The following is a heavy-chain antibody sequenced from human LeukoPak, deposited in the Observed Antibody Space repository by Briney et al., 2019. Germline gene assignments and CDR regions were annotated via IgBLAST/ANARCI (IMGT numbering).Heavy chain of an antibody. V-gene: IGHV3-23*01. CDR3: AKTDPYALYYFDY. D-gene: IGHD2-8*01. CDR1: GFTFSSYA. Sequence: GGSLRLSCAASGFTFSSYAMSWVRQAPGKGLEWVSGISGSGDNTYYADSVKGRFTISRDNSKNTLYLQMNSLRAEDTAVYYCAKTDPYALYYFDYWGQGTLVTVSS. J-gene: IGHJ4*02. CDR2: ISGSGDNT.